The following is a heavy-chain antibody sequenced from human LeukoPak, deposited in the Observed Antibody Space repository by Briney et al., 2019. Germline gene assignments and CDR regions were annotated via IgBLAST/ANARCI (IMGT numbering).Heavy chain of an antibody. CDR3: ATYDSSGYMDF. V-gene: IGHV1-24*01. CDR1: GYSLTELS. J-gene: IGHJ4*02. Sequence: ASVTVSCKVSGYSLTELSIQWVRQAPGKGLEWMGGFDPADGETIYAQNFQGRVTTTEDTSVDTAYMQLRSLRSDDTAMYFCATYDSSGYMDFWGQGTLVTVSS. CDR2: FDPADGET. D-gene: IGHD3-22*01.